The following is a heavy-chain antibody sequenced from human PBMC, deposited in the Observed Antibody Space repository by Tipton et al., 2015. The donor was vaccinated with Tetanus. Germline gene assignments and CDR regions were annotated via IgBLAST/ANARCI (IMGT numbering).Heavy chain of an antibody. V-gene: IGHV4-34*01. J-gene: IGHJ6*02. Sequence: TLSLTCAVYGGSFSGYYWSWIRQPPGKGLEWIGEINHSGSTNYNPSLKSRVTISVDTSKNQFSLKLSSVTAADTAVYYCARGDYDFWSGYSLGGMDVWGQGTTVTVSS. CDR2: INHSGST. CDR3: ARGDYDFWSGYSLGGMDV. CDR1: GGSFSGYY. D-gene: IGHD3-3*01.